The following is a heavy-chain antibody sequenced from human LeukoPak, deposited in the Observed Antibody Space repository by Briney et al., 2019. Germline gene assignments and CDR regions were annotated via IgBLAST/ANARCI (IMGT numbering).Heavy chain of an antibody. CDR2: IDSTPDGGTV. CDR1: GFTFKNAW. J-gene: IGHJ5*02. V-gene: IGHV3-15*04. D-gene: IGHD4-17*01. CDR3: NAGDVFDYGIGSPLDA. Sequence: PGGSLRLSCAASGFTFKNAWMSWVRQAPGKGLEWVGRIDSTPDGGTVEYAAPVKGRFTISRDDSKDTVYLQMNSLKADDTAVYYCNAGDVFDYGIGSPLDAWGQGTLVTVSS.